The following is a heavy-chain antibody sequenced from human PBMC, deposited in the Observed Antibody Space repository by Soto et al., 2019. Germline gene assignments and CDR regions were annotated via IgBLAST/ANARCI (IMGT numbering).Heavy chain of an antibody. D-gene: IGHD3-22*01. Sequence: ASVKVSCKASGYTFTSYGISWVRQAPGQGLEWMGWISAYNDNTNYAQKLQGRVTMTTDTSTSTAYMELRSLRSDDTAVYYCARSRRPGYDSSGYWPDDYYYYGMDVWGQGTTVTVSS. V-gene: IGHV1-18*01. CDR1: GYTFTSYG. CDR3: ARSRRPGYDSSGYWPDDYYYYGMDV. CDR2: ISAYNDNT. J-gene: IGHJ6*02.